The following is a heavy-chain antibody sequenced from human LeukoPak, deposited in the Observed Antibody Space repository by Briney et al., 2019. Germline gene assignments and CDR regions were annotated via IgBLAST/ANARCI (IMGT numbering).Heavy chain of an antibody. V-gene: IGHV4-38-2*02. J-gene: IGHJ4*02. CDR1: GYSISSGYY. CDR3: ARENSGSYWIDY. D-gene: IGHD1-26*01. Sequence: SETLSLTCTVSGYSISSGYYWGWIRQPPGKGLEWIGSIYHSGSTYYNPSLKSRVTISVDTSKNQFSLKLSSVTAADTAVYYCARENSGSYWIDYWGQGTLVTVSS. CDR2: IYHSGST.